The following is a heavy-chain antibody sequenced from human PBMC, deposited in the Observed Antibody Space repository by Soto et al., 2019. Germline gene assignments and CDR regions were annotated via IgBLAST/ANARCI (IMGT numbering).Heavy chain of an antibody. CDR3: ARDSGEQRGRPASYSYYKDV. CDR2: ILSSSGSI. V-gene: IGHV3-21*01. J-gene: IGHJ6*03. Sequence: EVQLVESGGGLVKPGGSLRLSCAASGLTFSSFSFNWVRQAPGKGVEWVSFILSSSGSIYYADSVKGRFTISRDNARISLYQQMNSRLDEDTAVYYLARDSGEQRGRPASYSYYKDVWCKGPTVAASS. D-gene: IGHD2-2*01. CDR1: GLTFSSFS.